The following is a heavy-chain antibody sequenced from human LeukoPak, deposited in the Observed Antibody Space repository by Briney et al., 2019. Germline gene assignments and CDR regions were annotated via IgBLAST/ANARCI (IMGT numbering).Heavy chain of an antibody. J-gene: IGHJ3*02. CDR2: IYPGDADT. V-gene: IGHV5-51*01. D-gene: IGHD5-24*01. CDR3: ARGFFGYNDAFDI. Sequence: GEALKISFKGSGYSFTSYWIGWGRPRPGKGVEWMGIIYPGDADTRYSPSFQRQFTISADNSISTAYLQLSSLKASDTAMYYCARGFFGYNDAFDIWGQGTMVTVSS. CDR1: GYSFTSYW.